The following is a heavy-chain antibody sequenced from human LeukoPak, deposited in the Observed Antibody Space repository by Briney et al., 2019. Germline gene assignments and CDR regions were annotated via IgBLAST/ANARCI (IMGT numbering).Heavy chain of an antibody. CDR1: GYSLGKNYY. Sequence: SETLSLTCAVSGYSLGKNYYWGWIRQPPGKGLEWIGRIYGTGSTSYNPSLMNRVTMSVDTSKNHFSLKLTSVTAADTAVYYCARYDSRGSASTKFDYWGQGILVTISS. CDR3: ARYDSRGSASTKFDY. V-gene: IGHV4-38-2*01. D-gene: IGHD3-16*01. CDR2: IYGTGST. J-gene: IGHJ4*02.